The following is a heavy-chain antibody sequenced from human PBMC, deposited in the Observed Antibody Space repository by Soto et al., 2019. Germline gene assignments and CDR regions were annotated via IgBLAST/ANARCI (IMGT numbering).Heavy chain of an antibody. CDR2: IYYSGST. D-gene: IGHD3-22*01. V-gene: IGHV4-30-4*01. J-gene: IGHJ5*02. CDR3: AREPITMIHLEHWFDP. Sequence: PSETLSLTCTVSGGSISSGDYYWSWIRQPPGKGLEWIGYIYYSGSTYYNPSLKSRVTISVDTSKNQFSLKLSSVTAADTAVYYCAREPITMIHLEHWFDPWGQGTLVTSPQ. CDR1: GGSISSGDYY.